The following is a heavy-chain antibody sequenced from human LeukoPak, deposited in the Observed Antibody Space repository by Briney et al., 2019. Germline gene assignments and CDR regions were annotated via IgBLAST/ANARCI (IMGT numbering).Heavy chain of an antibody. V-gene: IGHV4-39*01. J-gene: IGHJ3*02. D-gene: IGHD4-17*01. CDR1: GGSISSSTYY. CDR3: ARWTTVTTQKAFGI. Sequence: SETLSPTCTVSGGSISSSTYYWGWIRQPPGKGLEWIGSIYYSGSTYYNPSLKSRVTISVDTSKNQFSLKLSSVTAADTAVYYCARWTTVTTQKAFGIWGQGTMVTVSS. CDR2: IYYSGST.